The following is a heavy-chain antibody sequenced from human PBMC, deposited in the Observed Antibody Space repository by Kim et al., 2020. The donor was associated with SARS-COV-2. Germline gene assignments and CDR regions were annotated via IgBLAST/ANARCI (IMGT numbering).Heavy chain of an antibody. D-gene: IGHD3-22*01. CDR3: AKVLDYDDNSGVDY. V-gene: IGHV3-23*01. Sequence: YAKSVRGRFTSSRDNPKNTRYLQMISVRGEDTAIYYCAKVLDYDDNSGVDYWGQGHLVTISS. J-gene: IGHJ4*02.